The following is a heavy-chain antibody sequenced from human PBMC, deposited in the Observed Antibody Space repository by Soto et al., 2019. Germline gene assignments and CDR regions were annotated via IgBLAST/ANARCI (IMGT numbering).Heavy chain of an antibody. J-gene: IGHJ3*02. D-gene: IGHD6-13*01. CDR3: ARYSSSCLNAFDI. CDR1: GGSISSGDYY. Sequence: QVQLQESGPGLVKPSQTLSLTCTVSGGSISSGDYYWSWIRQPPGKGLVWIGYIYYSGSTYHNPPLKSRVTISVDTSMHLFSLKLSSVTAADTAVYYCARYSSSCLNAFDIWGQGTMVTVSS. V-gene: IGHV4-30-4*01. CDR2: IYYSGST.